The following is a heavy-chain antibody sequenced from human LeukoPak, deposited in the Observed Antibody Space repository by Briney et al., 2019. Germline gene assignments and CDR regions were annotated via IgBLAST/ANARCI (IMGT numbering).Heavy chain of an antibody. Sequence: ASVKVSCKASGYTFISYGITWVRQAPGQGLEWMGWISAYNGNTNYVQKLQGRVTMTTDTSTNTAYMELRSLRPDDTAVYYCARLGAVATHFDYWGQGTLVTVSS. D-gene: IGHD4-23*01. V-gene: IGHV1-18*01. CDR1: GYTFISYG. CDR3: ARLGAVATHFDY. CDR2: ISAYNGNT. J-gene: IGHJ4*02.